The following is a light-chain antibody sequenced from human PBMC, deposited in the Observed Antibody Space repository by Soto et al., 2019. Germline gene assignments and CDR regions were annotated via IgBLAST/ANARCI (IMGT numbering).Light chain of an antibody. Sequence: DIQMTQSPSTLSASVGDRVTITCRASQSISSWLAWYQQKPGKAPNLLIYAASTLETGVPSRFSGSGYGTEFTLTIASLQPDDSASYYCQQYNSFSKTFGRGTKVDIK. CDR3: QQYNSFSKT. CDR1: QSISSW. CDR2: AAS. J-gene: IGKJ1*01. V-gene: IGKV1-5*01.